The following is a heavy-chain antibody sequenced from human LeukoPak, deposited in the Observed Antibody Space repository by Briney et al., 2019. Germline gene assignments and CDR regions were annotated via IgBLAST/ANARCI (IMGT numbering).Heavy chain of an antibody. CDR1: GYTFTSYD. D-gene: IGHD3-10*01. CDR3: ARDRTDKLLWFGKDAFDI. Sequence: GASVKVSCKASGYTFTSYDINWVRQATGQGLEWMGWMNPNSGNTGYAQKFQGRVTITADKSTSTAYMELSSLRSEDTAVYYCARDRTDKLLWFGKDAFDIWGQGTMVTVSS. V-gene: IGHV1-8*03. J-gene: IGHJ3*02. CDR2: MNPNSGNT.